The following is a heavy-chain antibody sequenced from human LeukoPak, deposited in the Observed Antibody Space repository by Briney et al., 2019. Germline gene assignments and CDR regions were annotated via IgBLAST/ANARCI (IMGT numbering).Heavy chain of an antibody. Sequence: GGSLRLSCAASGFIVSTNYMSRVRQAPGKGLEWVSVIYSGGTTDYADSVKGRFTISRDNSKKTVYLQMHSLRAEDTAVYYCARESLAARRSFDYWGRGTLVTVSS. J-gene: IGHJ4*02. CDR1: GFIVSTNY. CDR2: IYSGGTT. CDR3: ARESLAARRSFDY. D-gene: IGHD6-6*01. V-gene: IGHV3-66*01.